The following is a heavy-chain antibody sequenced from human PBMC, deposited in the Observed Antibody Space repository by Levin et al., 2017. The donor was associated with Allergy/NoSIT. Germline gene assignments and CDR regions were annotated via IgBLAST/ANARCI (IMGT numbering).Heavy chain of an antibody. Sequence: GGSLRLSCAASGFTVSSNYMSWVRQAPGKGLEWVSVIYSGGSTYYADSVKGRFTISRDNSKNTLYLQMNSLRAEDTAVYYCARAKDDSSGYYADYWGQGTLVTVSS. CDR2: IYSGGST. V-gene: IGHV3-53*01. D-gene: IGHD3-22*01. CDR3: ARAKDDSSGYYADY. CDR1: GFTVSSNY. J-gene: IGHJ4*02.